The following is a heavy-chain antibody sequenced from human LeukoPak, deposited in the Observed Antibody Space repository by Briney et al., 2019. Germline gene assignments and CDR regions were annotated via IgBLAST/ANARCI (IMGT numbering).Heavy chain of an antibody. Sequence: SETLSLTCTVSGGSVSSYYWSWIRQPPGKGLEWIGYIYYSGSTNYNPSLKSQVTISVDTSKNQFSLKLSSVTAADMAVYYCARVGGTNYYYYGMDVWGQGTTVTVSS. V-gene: IGHV4-59*02. J-gene: IGHJ6*02. D-gene: IGHD3-10*01. CDR2: IYYSGST. CDR1: GGSVSSYY. CDR3: ARVGGTNYYYYGMDV.